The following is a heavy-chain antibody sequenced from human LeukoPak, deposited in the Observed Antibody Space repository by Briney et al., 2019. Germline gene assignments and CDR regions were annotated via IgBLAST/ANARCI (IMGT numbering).Heavy chain of an antibody. J-gene: IGHJ4*02. CDR3: ARGGKGKFDY. V-gene: IGHV4-30-2*01. D-gene: IGHD1-26*01. CDR2: IYHSGST. CDR1: GGSISSGGYY. Sequence: SQTLSLTCAVSGGSISSGGYYWSWIRQPPGQGLEWIGYIYHSGSTYYNPSLKSRVTISVDRSKNQFSLKLSSVTAADTAVYYCARGGKGKFDYCGQGTLVTVSS.